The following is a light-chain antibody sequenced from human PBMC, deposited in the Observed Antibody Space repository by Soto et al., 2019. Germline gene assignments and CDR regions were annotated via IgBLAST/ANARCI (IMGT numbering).Light chain of an antibody. CDR2: DAS. V-gene: IGKV3-11*01. CDR1: QSVRSS. Sequence: EIVLTQSPATLSLSPGDRATLSCRASQSVRSSLAWYQQKPGQAPRLLIYDASNRATGIPARFSGSGSGTDFTLTISSLEPEDFAVYYCQQRSNWPLRFGGWTKVEIK. J-gene: IGKJ4*02. CDR3: QQRSNWPLR.